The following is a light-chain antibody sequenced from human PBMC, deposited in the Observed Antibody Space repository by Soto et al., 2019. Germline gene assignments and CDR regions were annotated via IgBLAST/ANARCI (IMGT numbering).Light chain of an antibody. CDR1: SSNIGNRY. Sequence: QSVLTQPPSVSAAPGQEVTISCSGSSSNIGNRYVSWYQQFPGSAPKLLIYENDKRPSGIPDRFSGSKSGTSATLGITGLQTGDEADYYCGAWDTSLNARLFGGGTKLTVL. J-gene: IGLJ3*02. CDR3: GAWDTSLNARL. CDR2: END. V-gene: IGLV1-51*01.